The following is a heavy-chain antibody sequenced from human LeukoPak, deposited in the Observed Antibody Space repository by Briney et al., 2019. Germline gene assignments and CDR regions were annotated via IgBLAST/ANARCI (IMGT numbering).Heavy chain of an antibody. Sequence: GGSLRLSCAASGFTFSSYRMSWVRQAPGTGLEWVANIKTDGSEKYYVDSVKGRFAISRENAKNSLYLQMNSLRAEDTAVYYCARSLVGATRVPDYWGQGTLVTVSS. CDR3: ARSLVGATRVPDY. D-gene: IGHD1-26*01. CDR1: GFTFSSYR. CDR2: IKTDGSEK. J-gene: IGHJ4*02. V-gene: IGHV3-7*01.